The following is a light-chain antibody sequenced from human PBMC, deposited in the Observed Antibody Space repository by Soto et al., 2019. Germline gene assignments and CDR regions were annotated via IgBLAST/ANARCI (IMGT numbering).Light chain of an antibody. CDR3: GTWDSSLSRV. CDR1: SSNIGNNY. CDR2: DNN. V-gene: IGLV1-51*01. J-gene: IGLJ2*01. Sequence: QSVLTQPPSVSAAPGQKVTISCSGSSSNIGNNYVSWYQPLPGTAPKLLIYDNNKRPSGIPDRFSGSKSGTSATLGITGLQTGDEADYYCGTWDSSLSRVFGGGTKLTVL.